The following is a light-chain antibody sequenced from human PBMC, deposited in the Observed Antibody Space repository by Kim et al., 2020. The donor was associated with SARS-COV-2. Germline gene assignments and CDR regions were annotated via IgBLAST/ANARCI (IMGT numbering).Light chain of an antibody. V-gene: IGKV3-20*01. J-gene: IGKJ1*01. CDR1: QSVSSNY. CDR3: QQYSSSPAT. Sequence: SPGERGALSCRDSQSVSSNYLAWYQQKPGQAPRLLIYGASSRATGIPDRFSGSGSGTDFTLTITRLEPEDFAVYYCQQYSSSPATFGQGTKVDIK. CDR2: GAS.